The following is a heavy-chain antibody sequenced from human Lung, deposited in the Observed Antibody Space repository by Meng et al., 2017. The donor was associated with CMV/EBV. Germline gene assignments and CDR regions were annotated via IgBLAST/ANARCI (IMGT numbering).Heavy chain of an antibody. CDR1: GYTFIGYY. V-gene: IGHV1-2*02. CDR2: INPNSDGT. J-gene: IGHJ4*02. D-gene: IGHD5-18*01. CDR3: ARSAQLWLDHFDY. Sequence: ASVKVSXKASGYTFIGYYIHWVRQAPGQGLEWMGCINPNSDGTNYAQKFQGRVTMTRDTSISTAYMELNRLRFDDTAVYYCARSAQLWLDHFDYWGQGTRVTVSS.